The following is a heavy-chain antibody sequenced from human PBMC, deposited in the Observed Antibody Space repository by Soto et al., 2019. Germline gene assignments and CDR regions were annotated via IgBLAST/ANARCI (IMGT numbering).Heavy chain of an antibody. CDR1: GVTFSSYS. J-gene: IGHJ4*02. Sequence: GGSLRLSCASSGVTFSSYSMNLVRQAPGKGLEWVSYISSSSSTIYYADSVKGRFTISRDNAKNSLYLQMNSLRAEDTAVYYCARYSIAVAGNDDYWGQGTLVTVSS. D-gene: IGHD6-19*01. CDR2: ISSSSSTI. CDR3: ARYSIAVAGNDDY. V-gene: IGHV3-48*01.